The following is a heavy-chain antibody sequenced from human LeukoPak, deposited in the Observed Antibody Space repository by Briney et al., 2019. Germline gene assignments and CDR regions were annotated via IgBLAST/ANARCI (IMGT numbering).Heavy chain of an antibody. Sequence: SETLSLTCTVSGGSISSSSYYWGWIRQPPGKGLEWIGSIYYSGSTNYNPSLKSRVTISVDTSKNQFSLKLSSVTAADTAVYYCARGSRDGHNSFVYWGQGTLVTVSS. CDR1: GGSISSSSYY. J-gene: IGHJ4*02. D-gene: IGHD5-24*01. V-gene: IGHV4-39*07. CDR2: IYYSGST. CDR3: ARGSRDGHNSFVY.